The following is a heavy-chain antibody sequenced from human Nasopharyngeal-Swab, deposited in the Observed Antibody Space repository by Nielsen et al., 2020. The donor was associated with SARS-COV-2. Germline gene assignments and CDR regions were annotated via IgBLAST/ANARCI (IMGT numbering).Heavy chain of an antibody. J-gene: IGHJ6*02. CDR2: IYYSGST. D-gene: IGHD3-16*01. Sequence: RQAPGKGPEWIGYIYYSGSTNYNPSLKSRVTISVDTSKNQFSLKLSSVTAADTAVYYCARVEGGFYRPYYYGMDVWGQGTTVTVSS. V-gene: IGHV4-59*01. CDR3: ARVEGGFYRPYYYGMDV.